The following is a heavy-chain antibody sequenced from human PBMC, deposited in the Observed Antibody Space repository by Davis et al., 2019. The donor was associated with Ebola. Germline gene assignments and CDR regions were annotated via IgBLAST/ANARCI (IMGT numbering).Heavy chain of an antibody. J-gene: IGHJ6*02. D-gene: IGHD2-2*01. CDR1: GFTFSSYG. CDR3: AKAQYQLPSGGMDV. Sequence: GESLKISCAASGFTFSSYGMHWVRQAPGKGLEWVAVISYDGSNKYYADSVKGRFTISRDNSKNTLYLQMNSLRAEDTAVYYCAKAQYQLPSGGMDVWGQGTTVTVSS. CDR2: ISYDGSNK. V-gene: IGHV3-30*18.